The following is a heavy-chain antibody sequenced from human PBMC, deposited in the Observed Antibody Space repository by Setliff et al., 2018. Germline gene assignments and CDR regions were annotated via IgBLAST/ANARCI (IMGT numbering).Heavy chain of an antibody. CDR2: IIPIFGTA. CDR3: AREGSGWYYDY. V-gene: IGHV1-69*13. Sequence: ASVKVSCKASGGTFSSYAISWVRQAPGQGLEWVGGIIPIFGTANYAQRFQGRVTITADESTSTAYMELSSLRSEDTAVYYCAREGSGWYYDYWGQGTLVTVSS. D-gene: IGHD6-19*01. CDR1: GGTFSSYA. J-gene: IGHJ4*02.